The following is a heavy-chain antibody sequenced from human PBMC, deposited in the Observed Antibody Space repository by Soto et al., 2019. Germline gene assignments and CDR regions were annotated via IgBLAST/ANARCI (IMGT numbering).Heavy chain of an antibody. V-gene: IGHV4-30-4*01. CDR3: ARIGTVSGIFTNNWFDL. J-gene: IGHJ5*02. CDR1: RASISSGAYY. D-gene: IGHD2-15*01. Sequence: QVQLQESGPGLVKPSQTLSLTCSVSRASISSGAYYWSWIRQSPGKGLEWIGYMDYTGSTYSNPSLRSRVSLSVDSSRTHVSLKLRTMTAADTAVYYCARIGTVSGIFTNNWFDLCGQGTLVTVSS. CDR2: MDYTGST.